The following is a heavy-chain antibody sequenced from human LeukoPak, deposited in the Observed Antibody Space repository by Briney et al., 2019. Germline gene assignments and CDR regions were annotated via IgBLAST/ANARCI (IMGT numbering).Heavy chain of an antibody. V-gene: IGHV4-31*03. Sequence: SETLSLTCTVSGGSISSGGYYWSWIRQHPGKGLEWIGYIYYSGSTCYNPSLKSRVTISVDTSKNQFSLKLSSVTAADTAVYYCARAYSNSSGPRDPYYYYGMDVWGQGTTVTVSS. CDR3: ARAYSNSSGPRDPYYYYGMDV. J-gene: IGHJ6*02. D-gene: IGHD6-19*01. CDR1: GGSISSGGYY. CDR2: IYYSGST.